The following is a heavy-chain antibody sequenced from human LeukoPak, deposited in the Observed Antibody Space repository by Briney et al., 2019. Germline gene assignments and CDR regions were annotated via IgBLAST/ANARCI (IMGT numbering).Heavy chain of an antibody. V-gene: IGHV3-7*01. CDR2: IKQDGSEK. CDR3: ARYSSGWYLDPFDY. Sequence: GGSLRLSCVASGFTFSSYSMNWVRQAPGKGLEWVANIKQDGSEKYYVDSVKGRFTISRDNAKNSLYLQMNSLRAEDTAVYYCARYSSGWYLDPFDYWGQGTLVTVSS. D-gene: IGHD6-19*01. CDR1: GFTFSSYS. J-gene: IGHJ4*02.